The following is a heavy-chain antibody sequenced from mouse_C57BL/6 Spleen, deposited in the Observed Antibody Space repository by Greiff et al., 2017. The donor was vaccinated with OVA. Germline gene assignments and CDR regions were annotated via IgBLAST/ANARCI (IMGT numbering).Heavy chain of an antibody. CDR1: GYTFTDHT. V-gene: IGHV1-78*01. D-gene: IGHD2-1*01. CDR3: ARGSMVKEALFAY. Sequence: VKLQESDAELVKPGASVKISCKVSGYTFTDHTIHWMKQRPEQGLEWIGYIYPRDGSTKYNEKFKGKATLTADKSSSTAYMQLNSLTSEDSAVYSCARGSMVKEALFAYWGQGTLVTVSA. J-gene: IGHJ3*01. CDR2: IYPRDGST.